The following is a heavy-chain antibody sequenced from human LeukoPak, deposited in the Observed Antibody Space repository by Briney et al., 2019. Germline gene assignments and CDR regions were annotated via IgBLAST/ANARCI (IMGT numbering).Heavy chain of an antibody. D-gene: IGHD6-6*01. Sequence: SETLSLTCTVSGGSISSYYWSWIRQPPGKGLEWIGYIYYSGSTNYNPSLKSRVTISVDTSKNQFSLKLGSVTAADTAVYYCAREWVSSSIGYGMDVWGKGTTVTVSS. CDR3: AREWVSSSIGYGMDV. CDR2: IYYSGST. V-gene: IGHV4-59*01. CDR1: GGSISSYY. J-gene: IGHJ6*04.